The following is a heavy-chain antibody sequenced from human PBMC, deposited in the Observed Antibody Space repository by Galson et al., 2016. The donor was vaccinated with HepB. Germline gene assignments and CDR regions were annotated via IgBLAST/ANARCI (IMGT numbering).Heavy chain of an antibody. CDR3: ASGRHVLVPEY. CDR1: GFTFTSYA. D-gene: IGHD3-10*01. V-gene: IGHV3-23*01. Sequence: SLRLSCAASGFTFTSYAMSWVRQPPGKGLDWVSAISGGGSNTFYADSVKGRFTISRDSSSNTLYLHMNSLRAADTAVYYCASGRHVLVPEYWGQGTLVTASA. CDR2: ISGGGSNT. J-gene: IGHJ4*02.